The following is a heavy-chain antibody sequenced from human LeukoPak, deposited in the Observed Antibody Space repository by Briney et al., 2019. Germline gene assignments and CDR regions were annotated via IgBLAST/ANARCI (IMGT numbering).Heavy chain of an antibody. CDR3: ASCGGSCYSYAFDI. Sequence: ASVKVSCKASGYTFTSYGISWVRQAPGQGLEWMGWISAYNGNTNYAQKLQGRVTMTTDTSTSTAYMELRSLRSDDTAVYYCASCGGSCYSYAFDIWGQGTMVTVSS. J-gene: IGHJ3*02. CDR1: GYTFTSYG. V-gene: IGHV1-18*01. D-gene: IGHD2-15*01. CDR2: ISAYNGNT.